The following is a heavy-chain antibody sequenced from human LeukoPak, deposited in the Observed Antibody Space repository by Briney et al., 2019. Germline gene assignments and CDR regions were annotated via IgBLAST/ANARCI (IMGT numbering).Heavy chain of an antibody. V-gene: IGHV3-23*01. J-gene: IGHJ6*02. CDR3: AKDQIAGTLGIEGDYYYGMDV. CDR2: ISGSGGST. CDR1: GFTFSSYA. D-gene: IGHD7-27*01. Sequence: QSGGSLRLSCAASGFTFSSYAMSWVRQAPGKGLEWVSAISGSGGSTYYADSVKGRFTISRDNSKNTLYLQMNSLRAEDTAVYYCAKDQIAGTLGIEGDYYYGMDVWGQGTTVTVSS.